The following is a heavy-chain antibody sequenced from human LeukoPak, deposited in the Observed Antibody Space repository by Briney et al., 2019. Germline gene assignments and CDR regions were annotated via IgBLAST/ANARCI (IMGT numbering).Heavy chain of an antibody. Sequence: ASVNLSCKSSGSTFTSYGISWVRQAPGQGLELMGLISAYNGNTDYAQSLQGRVTMTIDTSTSTVYMELRSLRSDDTALYYCARDVGRSYDLDYWGQGTLVTVSS. CDR2: ISAYNGNT. CDR1: GSTFTSYG. D-gene: IGHD3-16*01. CDR3: ARDVGRSYDLDY. V-gene: IGHV1-18*01. J-gene: IGHJ4*02.